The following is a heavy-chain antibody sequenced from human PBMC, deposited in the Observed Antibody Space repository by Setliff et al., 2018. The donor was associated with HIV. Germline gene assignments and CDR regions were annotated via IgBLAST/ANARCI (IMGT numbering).Heavy chain of an antibody. CDR3: ARDVPWGDYYYYMDV. V-gene: IGHV4-4*07. CDR1: GGSISSYY. J-gene: IGHJ6*03. CDR2: IYTSGST. Sequence: PSETLSLTCTVSGGSISSYYWSWIRQPAGKGLEWIGHIYTSGSTNYNPSLKSRVTMSVDTSKNQFSLKLSSVTAADTAVYCCARDVPWGDYYYYMDVWGKGTTVTVSS. D-gene: IGHD3-16*01.